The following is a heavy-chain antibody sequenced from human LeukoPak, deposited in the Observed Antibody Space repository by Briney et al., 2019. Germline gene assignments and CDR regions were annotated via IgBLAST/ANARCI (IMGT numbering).Heavy chain of an antibody. CDR2: ISASGRST. J-gene: IGHJ6*02. Sequence: QSGRSLRLSCAAAEFTFSSYSMQWVRQAPGKGLEWVSRISASGRSTYYADSVKGRFTISRDNSKNTLYLQMNSLRAENTGIYYCAKYVSAKGSRYGLDVWGQGTTVTVSS. CDR3: AKYVSAKGSRYGLDV. CDR1: EFTFSSYS. D-gene: IGHD3-10*01. V-gene: IGHV3-23*01.